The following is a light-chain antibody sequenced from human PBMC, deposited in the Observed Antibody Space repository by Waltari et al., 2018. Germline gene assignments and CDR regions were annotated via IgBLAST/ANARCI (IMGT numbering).Light chain of an antibody. CDR1: QAINNY. Sequence: DIQMTQFPSSLSASVGDSVTISCRASQAINNYLARYQQKPVKLPKLLIYATSTLQSGVPCRFSGSGTGTDFTLTIRSLQPEDVATYYCQKYNSAFLSFGGGTKVEIK. V-gene: IGKV1-27*01. CDR2: ATS. CDR3: QKYNSAFLS. J-gene: IGKJ4*01.